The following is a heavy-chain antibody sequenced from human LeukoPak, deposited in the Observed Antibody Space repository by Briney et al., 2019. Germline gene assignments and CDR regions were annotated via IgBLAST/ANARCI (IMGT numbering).Heavy chain of an antibody. J-gene: IGHJ3*02. CDR3: ARDLPASIVVVPAARGDAFDI. V-gene: IGHV1-2*02. D-gene: IGHD2-2*01. CDR1: GYTFTGYY. Sequence: ASVKVSRKASGYTFTGYYMHWVRQAPGQGLEWMGWINPNSGGTNYAQKFQGRVTMTRDTSISTAYMELSRLRSDDTAVYYCARDLPASIVVVPAARGDAFDIWGQGTMVTVSS. CDR2: INPNSGGT.